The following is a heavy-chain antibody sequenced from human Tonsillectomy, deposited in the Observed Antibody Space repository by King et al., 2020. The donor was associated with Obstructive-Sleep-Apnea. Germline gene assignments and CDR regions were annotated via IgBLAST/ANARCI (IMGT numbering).Heavy chain of an antibody. Sequence: VQLVESGGGLVQPGGSLRLSCAASGFTFSSYAMSWVRQAPGKGLEWVSAISGSGGNTYYADSVKGRFTISRDNSKNTLYLQMNSLRAEDTAVYYCAKVMPGNYFDGGVNYNVDWGRGTLVTVSS. D-gene: IGHD3-22*01. CDR1: GFTFSSYA. V-gene: IGHV3-23*04. J-gene: IGHJ4*02. CDR3: AKVMPGNYFDGGVNYNVD. CDR2: ISGSGGNT.